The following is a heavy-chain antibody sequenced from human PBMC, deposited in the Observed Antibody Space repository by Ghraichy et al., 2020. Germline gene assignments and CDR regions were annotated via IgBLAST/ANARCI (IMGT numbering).Heavy chain of an antibody. V-gene: IGHV3-11*01. Sequence: GGSLRLSCAASGFTFSDYYMSWIRQAPGKGLEWVSYISSSGSTIYYADSVKGRFTISRDNAKNSLYLQMNSLRAEDTAVYYCASGPGIIRTGTTSAEGNDYWRQGTLVTVSS. D-gene: IGHD1-1*01. J-gene: IGHJ4*02. CDR3: ASGPGIIRTGTTSAEGNDY. CDR1: GFTFSDYY. CDR2: ISSSGSTI.